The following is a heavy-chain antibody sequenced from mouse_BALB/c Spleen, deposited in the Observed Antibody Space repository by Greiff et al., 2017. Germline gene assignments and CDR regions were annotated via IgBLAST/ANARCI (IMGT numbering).Heavy chain of an antibody. CDR2: INPSTGYT. V-gene: IGHV1-7*01. CDR1: GYTFTSYW. Sequence: QVQLQQSGAELAKPGASVKMSCKASGYTFTSYWMHWVKQRPGQGLEWIGYINPSTGYTEYNQKFKDKATLTADKSSSTAYMQLSSLTSEDSAVYYCARRALPYWYFDVWGAGTTVTVSS. D-gene: IGHD5-5*01. J-gene: IGHJ1*01. CDR3: ARRALPYWYFDV.